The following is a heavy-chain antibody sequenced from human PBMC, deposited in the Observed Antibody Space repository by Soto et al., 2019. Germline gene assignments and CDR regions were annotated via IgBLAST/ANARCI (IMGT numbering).Heavy chain of an antibody. CDR1: GFTFSNYW. V-gene: IGHV3-7*05. CDR2: IKQDGSEK. Sequence: GGSLRLSCAASGFTFSNYWMSWVRQAPGKGLEWVANIKQDGSEKYYVDSMKGRFTISRDNAKNSLYLQMNSLRAEDTAVYYCARDNREYDSSGYYAGWGQGPPVTVSS. J-gene: IGHJ4*02. CDR3: ARDNREYDSSGYYAG. D-gene: IGHD3-22*01.